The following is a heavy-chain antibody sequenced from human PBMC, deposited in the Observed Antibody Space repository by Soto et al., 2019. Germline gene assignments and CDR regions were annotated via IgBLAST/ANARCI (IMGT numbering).Heavy chain of an antibody. CDR3: ARGWAYYYGSGSYYNVSPRYYYYGMDV. CDR2: INHSGST. D-gene: IGHD3-10*01. V-gene: IGHV4-34*01. Sequence: KTSETLSLTCAVYGGSFSGYYWSWIRQPPGKGLEWIGEINHSGSTNYNPSLKSRVTISVDTSKNQFSLKLSSVTAADTAVYYCARGWAYYYGSGSYYNVSPRYYYYGMDVWGQGTTVTVSS. CDR1: GGSFSGYY. J-gene: IGHJ6*02.